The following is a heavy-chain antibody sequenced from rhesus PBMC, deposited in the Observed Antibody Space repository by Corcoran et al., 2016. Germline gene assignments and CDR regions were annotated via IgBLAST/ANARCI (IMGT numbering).Heavy chain of an antibody. CDR2: IYGSGGGT. V-gene: IGHV4-106*01. Sequence: VQLQESGPGLVKPSEPLSLTCAVSGGSIIDDYYWRWIRQPPGKGLEWIGYIYGSGGGTDYKPSLKNRVTIEIDTSKNQFSLKLSSVTAADTAVYYGARDRGRYYNIWTGSFDYWSQGVLVTVSS. D-gene: IGHD3-3*01. J-gene: IGHJ4*01. CDR3: ARDRGRYYNIWTGSFDY. CDR1: GGSIIDDYY.